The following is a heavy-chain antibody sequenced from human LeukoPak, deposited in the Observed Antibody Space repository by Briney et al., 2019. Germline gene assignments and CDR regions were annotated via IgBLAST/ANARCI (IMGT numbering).Heavy chain of an antibody. CDR2: ISYDGSNK. Sequence: ISYDGSNKYYADSVKGRFTISRDNSKNTLYLQMNSLRAEDTAVYYCAKVSEAYYYYYGMDVWGQGTTVTVSS. CDR3: AKVSEAYYYYYGMDV. D-gene: IGHD3-3*01. V-gene: IGHV3-30*18. J-gene: IGHJ6*02.